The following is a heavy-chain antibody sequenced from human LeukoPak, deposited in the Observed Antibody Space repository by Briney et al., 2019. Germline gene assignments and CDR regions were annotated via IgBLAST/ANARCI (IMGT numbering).Heavy chain of an antibody. J-gene: IGHJ5*02. V-gene: IGHV1-8*01. CDR2: MNPNSGKT. CDR3: ARGRGSGSYYLWFDP. CDR1: GYTFTSYD. D-gene: IGHD3-10*01. Sequence: RASVKVSCKASGYTFTSYDINWVRQATGQGLEWMGWMNPNSGKTGYAQKFQGRVTMTRNTSISTAYMELSSLRSEDTAVYYCARGRGSGSYYLWFDPWGQGTLVTVSS.